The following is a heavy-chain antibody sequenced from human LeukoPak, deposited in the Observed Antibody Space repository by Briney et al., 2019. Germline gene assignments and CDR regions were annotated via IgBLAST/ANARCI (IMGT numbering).Heavy chain of an antibody. V-gene: IGHV3-33*01. CDR3: ARAVGPFDY. CDR1: GFTFSTYG. D-gene: IGHD3-16*01. CDR2: IWFDGSNK. J-gene: IGHJ4*02. Sequence: GGSLRLSCAASGFTFSTYGMHWVRQAPGKGLEWVAVIWFDGSNKYYSDSVRGRFTISRDNSKNTQYLQMSSLRADDTAIYYCARAVGPFDYGGQGALVTVSS.